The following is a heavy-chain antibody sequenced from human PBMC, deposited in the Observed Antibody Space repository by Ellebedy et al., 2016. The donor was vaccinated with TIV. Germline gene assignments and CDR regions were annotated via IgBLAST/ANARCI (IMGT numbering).Heavy chain of an antibody. D-gene: IGHD1-26*01. CDR2: INHSGST. J-gene: IGHJ6*02. CDR3: ARGRTVGASSFRMDV. V-gene: IGHV4-34*01. Sequence: SETLSLTXAVYGGSFSGYYWSWIRQPPGKGLEWIGEINHSGSTNYNPSLKSRVTISVDTSKNQFSLKLSSVTAADTAVYYCARGRTVGASSFRMDVWGQGTTVTVSS. CDR1: GGSFSGYY.